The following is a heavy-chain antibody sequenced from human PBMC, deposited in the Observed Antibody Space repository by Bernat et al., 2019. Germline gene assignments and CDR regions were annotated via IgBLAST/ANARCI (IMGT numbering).Heavy chain of an antibody. CDR2: INPNSGGT. D-gene: IGHD3-22*01. J-gene: IGHJ4*02. V-gene: IGHV1-2*02. CDR1: GYTFTGYY. Sequence: QVQLVQSGAEVKKPGASVKVSCKASGYTFTGYYMHWVRQAPGQGHEWMGWINPNSGGTNYAQKFQGRVTMTRDTYISSAYMELGRLRADDTSVYYCGRVVGPRPGLIDYWGQGTLVTVSS. CDR3: GRVVGPRPGLIDY.